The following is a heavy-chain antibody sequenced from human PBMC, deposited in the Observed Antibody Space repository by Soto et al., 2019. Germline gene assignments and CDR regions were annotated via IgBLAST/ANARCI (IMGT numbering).Heavy chain of an antibody. CDR3: ATGRGRYPDL. CDR2: VSASART. CDR1: GDSISNVY. Sequence: QVQLQESGPGLVKPSETLSLTCTVSGDSISNVYWSWIRQPAGKGLESMGRVSASARTNYNPSLRSRATLSLDTSKNQFSLRLPFVPPADRAVFFCATGRGRYPDLWGRGPLVIVSS. D-gene: IGHD2-2*02. V-gene: IGHV4-4*07. J-gene: IGHJ2*01.